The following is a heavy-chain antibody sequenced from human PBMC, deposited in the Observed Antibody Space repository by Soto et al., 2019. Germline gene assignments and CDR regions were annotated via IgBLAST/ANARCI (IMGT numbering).Heavy chain of an antibody. Sequence: PSETLSLTRAVSGGSISSSSWWSWVRQPPGKGLEWIGEIYHRGSTNYNPSLKSRVTISVDKSKNQFSLKLSAVTAADTAVYYCASSHTIFGVVIIGRPLRSYYYGMDVGGQGTTVTVSS. CDR1: GGSISSSSW. D-gene: IGHD3-3*01. CDR2: IYHRGST. V-gene: IGHV4-4*02. CDR3: ASSHTIFGVVIIGRPLRSYYYGMDV. J-gene: IGHJ6*02.